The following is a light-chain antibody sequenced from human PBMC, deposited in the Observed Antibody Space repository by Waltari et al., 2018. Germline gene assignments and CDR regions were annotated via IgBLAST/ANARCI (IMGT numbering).Light chain of an antibody. CDR1: QRVLYSSHNKDY. V-gene: IGKV4-1*01. CDR3: MHGGHWPYT. Sequence: DIVMTQSPDSLAVSLGEWATINCKSSQRVLYSSHNKDYLAWYQQKPGQPPKLLIYWASTRESGVPDRFSGSGSGTDFTLKISRVEAEDVGIYYCMHGGHWPYTFGQGTKLEIE. CDR2: WAS. J-gene: IGKJ2*01.